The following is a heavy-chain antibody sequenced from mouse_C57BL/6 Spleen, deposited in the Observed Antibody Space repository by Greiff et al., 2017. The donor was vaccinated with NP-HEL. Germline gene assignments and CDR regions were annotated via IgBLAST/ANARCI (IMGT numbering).Heavy chain of an antibody. J-gene: IGHJ1*03. D-gene: IGHD2-1*01. CDR1: GYTFTSYW. CDR2: IDPSDSYT. CDR3: ERAGGNCGGRWYFDV. Sequence: VQLQQPGAELVMPGASVKLSCKASGYTFTSYWMHWVKQRPGQGLEWIGEIDPSDSYTNYNQKFKGKSTLTVDKSSSTAYMQLSSLTSEDSAVYYCERAGGNCGGRWYFDVWGTGTTVTVSS. V-gene: IGHV1-69*01.